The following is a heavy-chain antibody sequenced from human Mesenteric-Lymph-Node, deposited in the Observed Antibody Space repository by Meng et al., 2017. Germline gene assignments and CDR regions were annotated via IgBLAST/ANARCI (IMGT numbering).Heavy chain of an antibody. J-gene: IGHJ5*02. D-gene: IGHD3-9*01. V-gene: IGHV1-24*01. CDR2: FDPEDGET. Sequence: ASAKVSCKVSGYTLTEFSMHWVRHAPGKGLEWMGGFDPEDGETIYAQEFQGRVTMTEDTSTDTAYVELSSLRSEDTAVYYSATGRILTGYSWFDPWGQGTLVTVSS. CDR1: GYTLTEFS. CDR3: ATGRILTGYSWFDP.